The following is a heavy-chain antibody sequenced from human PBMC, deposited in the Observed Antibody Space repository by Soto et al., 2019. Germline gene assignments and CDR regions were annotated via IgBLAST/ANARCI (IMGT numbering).Heavy chain of an antibody. CDR3: ARYCTSTATNCYSAY. Sequence: QVQLVESGGGLVEPGGSLRLSCAVSGFTFSDYYMSWIRQAPGKGLAWVAYISSSGSNTNYADSVKGRFTISRDNADNSLYVQMNGLRAEDTAVYYCARYCTSTATNCYSAYWGQGALVTVSS. V-gene: IGHV3-11*05. D-gene: IGHD1-26*01. J-gene: IGHJ4*02. CDR1: GFTFSDYY. CDR2: ISSSGSNT.